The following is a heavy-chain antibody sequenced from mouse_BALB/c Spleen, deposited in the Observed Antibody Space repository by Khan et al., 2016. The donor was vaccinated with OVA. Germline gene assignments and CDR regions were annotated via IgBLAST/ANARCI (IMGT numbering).Heavy chain of an antibody. D-gene: IGHD2-13*01. CDR1: GYTFTNYW. V-gene: IGHV1-69*02. J-gene: IGHJ2*01. CDR2: IYPSDNYT. Sequence: QVQLQQPGAELVRPGASVKLSCKASGYTFTNYWINWMKQRPRQGLEWIGNIYPSDNYTNYNQQFRDKATLTVDKSSSTAYMQLSSATSEDSAVYYCTRGDPGNFDYWGQGTTLTVSS. CDR3: TRGDPGNFDY.